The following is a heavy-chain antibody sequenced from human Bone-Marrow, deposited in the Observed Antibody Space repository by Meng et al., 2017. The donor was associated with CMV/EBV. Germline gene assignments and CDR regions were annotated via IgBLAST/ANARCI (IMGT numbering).Heavy chain of an antibody. CDR1: GFSFSNHG. J-gene: IGHJ4*02. Sequence: QVPLMQSAAEVKKPGASVKVTCKTSGFSFSNHGITWVRQAPGQGLEWMGWISGYNDHTNYAQKFQGRVTLTTDTSTATAYMEVTSLRSDDTAMYYCARLAYGANYIDSWGQGTLVTVSS. V-gene: IGHV1-18*01. CDR3: ARLAYGANYIDS. CDR2: ISGYNDHT. D-gene: IGHD4/OR15-4a*01.